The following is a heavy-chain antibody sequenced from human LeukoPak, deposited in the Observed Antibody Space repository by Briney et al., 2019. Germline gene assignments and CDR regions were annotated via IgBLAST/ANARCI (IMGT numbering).Heavy chain of an antibody. CDR2: INPNSGGT. J-gene: IGHJ4*02. CDR3: ARGWSSGSLGLDY. CDR1: GYTFTGYY. V-gene: IGHV1-2*06. D-gene: IGHD6-19*01. Sequence: GASVKVSCKASGYTFTGYYLHWVRQAPGQGLGWMGRINPNSGGTNYAQKFQGGVTMTRDTSISTAYMELSRLRSDDTAVYYCARGWSSGSLGLDYWGQGTLVTVPS.